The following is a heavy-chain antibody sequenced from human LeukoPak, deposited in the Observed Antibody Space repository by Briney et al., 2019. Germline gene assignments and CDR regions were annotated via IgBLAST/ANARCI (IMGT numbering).Heavy chain of an antibody. J-gene: IGHJ4*02. D-gene: IGHD2-15*01. CDR2: IDYSGST. V-gene: IGHV4-30-4*01. CDR1: GGSISTGDYY. CDR3: ARFEAGNSDRSFEY. Sequence: PSETLSLTCTVSGGSISTGDYYWSWIRQPPGKGLEWIGYIDYSGSTYYNSSLKSRATISVDTSKNQFSLKLPSVTAADTAVYYCARFEAGNSDRSFEYWGQGTLVTVSS.